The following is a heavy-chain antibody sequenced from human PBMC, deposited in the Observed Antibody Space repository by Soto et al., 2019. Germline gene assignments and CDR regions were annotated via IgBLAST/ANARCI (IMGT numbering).Heavy chain of an antibody. CDR1: GYTFTSYY. Sequence: ASVKVSCKASGYTFTSYYMHWVRQAPGQGLEWMGIINPSGGSTSYAQKFQGRVTMTRDTSTSTVYMELSSLRSEDTAVYYCARDPTHYYDSSGYSFPFDYWGQGTLVTVSS. J-gene: IGHJ4*02. CDR2: INPSGGST. CDR3: ARDPTHYYDSSGYSFPFDY. D-gene: IGHD3-22*01. V-gene: IGHV1-46*01.